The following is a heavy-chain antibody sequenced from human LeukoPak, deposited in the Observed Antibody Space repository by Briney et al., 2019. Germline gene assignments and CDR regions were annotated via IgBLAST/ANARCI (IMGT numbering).Heavy chain of an antibody. V-gene: IGHV1-2*02. CDR3: ARDWYNRPNYYFDY. CDR1: GYTFTGYY. CDR2: INPNSGGT. D-gene: IGHD1-14*01. J-gene: IGHJ4*02. Sequence: ASVKVSCKASGYTFTGYYMHWVRQAPGQGLEWMGWINPNSGGTNYAQKFQGRVTMTRDTSISTAYMELSRLRSDDTAVYYCARDWYNRPNYYFDYWGQGTLVTVSS.